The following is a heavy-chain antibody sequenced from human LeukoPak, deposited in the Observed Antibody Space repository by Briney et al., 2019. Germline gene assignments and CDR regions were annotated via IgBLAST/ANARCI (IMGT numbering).Heavy chain of an antibody. CDR3: ARCSGIGTYYYYYMDV. Sequence: QTGGSLRLSRAASGFTFSSYWMHWVRQAPGKGLVWVSRINSDGSSTSYVDSVKGRFTISRDNAKNSLYLQMNSLRAEDTALYYCARCSGIGTYYYYYMDVWGKGTTVTVSS. D-gene: IGHD1-14*01. J-gene: IGHJ6*03. CDR2: INSDGSST. CDR1: GFTFSSYW. V-gene: IGHV3-74*01.